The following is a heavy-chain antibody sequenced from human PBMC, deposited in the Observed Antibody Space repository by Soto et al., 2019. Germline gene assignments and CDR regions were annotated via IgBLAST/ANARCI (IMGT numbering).Heavy chain of an antibody. D-gene: IGHD3-22*01. J-gene: IGHJ4*02. V-gene: IGHV3-23*04. CDR3: AKTPGVILVVTSFDH. Sequence: EVQLVESGGGLVQPGGSLRLSCAASGFTFSRHALTWVRQAPGKGLEWVSAISASGGSTYDADSVKGRFTISRDNSKNTLYLQMNSLRAEDTAVYYCAKTPGVILVVTSFDHWGQGTLVTVSS. CDR1: GFTFSRHA. CDR2: ISASGGST.